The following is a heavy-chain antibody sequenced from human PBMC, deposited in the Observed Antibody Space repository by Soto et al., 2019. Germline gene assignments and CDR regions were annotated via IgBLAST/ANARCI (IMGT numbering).Heavy chain of an antibody. D-gene: IGHD3-10*01. CDR1: GYTFIDYY. Sequence: QVQLVQSGAEVKKPGASVKVSCKASGYTFIDYYLHWVRQAPGQGLEWMGIINPRSGTTTYAQKFQDRVTMTRDTSSNTVYMDLNSLRSEDTAVYYCVRDRSRHPGEAFDFWGQGTMVTVSS. CDR2: INPRSGTT. J-gene: IGHJ3*01. CDR3: VRDRSRHPGEAFDF. V-gene: IGHV1-46*03.